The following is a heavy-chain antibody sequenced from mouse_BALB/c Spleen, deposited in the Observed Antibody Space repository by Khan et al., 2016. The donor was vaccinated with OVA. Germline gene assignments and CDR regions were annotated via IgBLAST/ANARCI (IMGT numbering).Heavy chain of an antibody. CDR2: INPNNGGT. CDR1: GYTFTDYN. Sequence: VQLQQSGPELVKPGASVKIPCKASGYTFTDYNMDWVKQSHGKSLEWIGDINPNNGGTIYNQKFRGKATLTVDTSSSTAYMELRSLTSEDTAVYYCARGGYGGFAYWGQGTLVTVSA. D-gene: IGHD2-14*01. CDR3: ARGGYGGFAY. J-gene: IGHJ3*01. V-gene: IGHV1-18*01.